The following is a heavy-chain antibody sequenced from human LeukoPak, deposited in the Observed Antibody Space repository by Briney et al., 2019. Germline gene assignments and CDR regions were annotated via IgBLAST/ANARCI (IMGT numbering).Heavy chain of an antibody. V-gene: IGHV3-11*01. CDR1: GFTFSDYY. CDR2: ISSSGSTI. CDR3: AGRGFGDSSGYYYALMDV. D-gene: IGHD3-22*01. Sequence: GGSLRLSCAASGFTFSDYYMSWIRQAPGKGLEWVSYISSSGSTIFYADSVRGRFTISGDNAKNSLYLQMNSLRAEDTAVYYCAGRGFGDSSGYYYALMDVWGKGTTVTVSS. J-gene: IGHJ6*03.